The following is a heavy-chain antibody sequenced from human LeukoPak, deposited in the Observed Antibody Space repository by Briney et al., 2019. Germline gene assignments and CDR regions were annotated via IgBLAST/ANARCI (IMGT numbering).Heavy chain of an antibody. CDR3: TRVANDISTGCDY. V-gene: IGHV3-49*04. D-gene: IGHD3-9*01. J-gene: IGHJ4*02. CDR1: GFTFGDYA. CDR2: IRSKPYGGTS. Sequence: GGSLRLSCAVSGFTFGDYAMSWVRQAPGKGLEWVGSIRSKPYGGTSDYAASVKGRFTISRDDSKGIVYLQVNSLKTEDTAVYYRTRVANDISTGCDYWGQGTLVTVSS.